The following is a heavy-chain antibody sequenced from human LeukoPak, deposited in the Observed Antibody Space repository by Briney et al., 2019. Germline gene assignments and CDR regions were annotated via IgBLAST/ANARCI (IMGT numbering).Heavy chain of an antibody. CDR2: INPNSGDT. CDR3: ARSAEHCANGVCFTKYYMDV. Sequence: ASVILSCKASGHTFTASYIHWVRQAPGQGLEWMGRINPNSGDTDYAQKFQGRVTMTRDTSINTGYMEARRLTSDDTADYYCARSAEHCANGVCFTKYYMDVWGEGTTVTVSS. J-gene: IGHJ6*03. V-gene: IGHV1-2*02. D-gene: IGHD2-8*01. CDR1: GHTFTASY.